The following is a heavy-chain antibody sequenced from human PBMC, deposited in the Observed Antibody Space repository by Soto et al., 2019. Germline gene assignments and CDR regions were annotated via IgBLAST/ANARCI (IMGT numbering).Heavy chain of an antibody. V-gene: IGHV4-4*02. Sequence: SETLSLTCAVSGGSISSSNWWSWVRQPPGRGLEWIGEIFHSGSTNYNPSLKSRVTISVDKSKNQFSLKLSSVTAADTAVYYCARVLNDGSSWFSRFFDYWGQGTLVTVSS. CDR2: IFHSGST. CDR1: GGSISSSNW. J-gene: IGHJ4*02. CDR3: ARVLNDGSSWFSRFFDY. D-gene: IGHD6-13*01.